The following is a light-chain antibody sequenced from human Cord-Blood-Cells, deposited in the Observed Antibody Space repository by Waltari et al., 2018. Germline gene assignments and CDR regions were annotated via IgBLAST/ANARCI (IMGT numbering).Light chain of an antibody. J-gene: IGKJ1*01. CDR3: QQYNNWPRP. CDR1: QSVSSN. CDR2: GAY. Sequence: EILMTQSPSTLSVSPGERATLSCRASQSVSSNLAWYQQKPGQATRLLNYGAYNSATGIPARFSGRGYGTELTLTISSLQSEDFAVSYCQQYNNWPRPFGQGTKVEI. V-gene: IGKV3-15*01.